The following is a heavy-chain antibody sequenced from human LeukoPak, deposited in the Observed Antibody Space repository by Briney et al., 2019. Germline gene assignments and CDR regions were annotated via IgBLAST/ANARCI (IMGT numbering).Heavy chain of an antibody. CDR3: ARGTSSGWYGVY. D-gene: IGHD6-19*01. CDR1: GFTFSSYA. CDR2: ISYDGSNK. J-gene: IGHJ4*02. Sequence: QPGGSLRLSCAASGFTFSSYAMHWVRQAPGKGLEWVAVISYDGSNKYYADSVKDRFSISRDNSKNTVYLQMNSLRAEDTAVYYCARGTSSGWYGVYWGQGTLVTVSS. V-gene: IGHV3-30*14.